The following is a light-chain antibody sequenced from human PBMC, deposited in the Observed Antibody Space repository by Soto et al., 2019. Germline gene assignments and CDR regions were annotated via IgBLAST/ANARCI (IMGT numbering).Light chain of an antibody. V-gene: IGKV3-15*01. CDR1: QTISYN. J-gene: IGKJ4*01. CDR3: QQYNYWPPVT. Sequence: EIVMTQSPVTLSLSPGERATLSCRASQTISYNLAWYQQKPGQAPRLLIYGASTRATGIPARFSGSGSGTEYTRTISSLQSEDFAVYYCQQYNYWPPVTFGGGTRVEIK. CDR2: GAS.